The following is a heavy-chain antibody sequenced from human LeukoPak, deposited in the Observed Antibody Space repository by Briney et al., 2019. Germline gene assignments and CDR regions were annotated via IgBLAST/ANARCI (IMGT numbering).Heavy chain of an antibody. J-gene: IGHJ4*02. V-gene: IGHV3-30*18. CDR2: ISSDGSNK. Sequence: GRSLRLSCAASGFTFSTYGMHWVRQATGKGLEWVAFISSDGSNKYYADSVKGRFTISRDNSKNTLYLQMNSLRPEDTAVYYSAKDYSYNYYGSGSYPPDYWGQGTLVTVSS. CDR3: AKDYSYNYYGSGSYPPDY. D-gene: IGHD3-10*01. CDR1: GFTFSTYG.